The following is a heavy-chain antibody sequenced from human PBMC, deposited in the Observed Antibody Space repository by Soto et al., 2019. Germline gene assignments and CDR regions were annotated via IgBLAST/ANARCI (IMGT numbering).Heavy chain of an antibody. V-gene: IGHV3-30*18. CDR2: ISYEGSNK. CDR1: GFTFSSYG. D-gene: IGHD2-15*01. Sequence: QVQLVESGGGVVQPGRSLRLSCAASGFTFSSYGMHWVRQAPGKGLEWVAVISYEGSNKYYADSVKGRFTISRDNSKNTLYLQMNSLRAEDTAVYYCAKDRRKVVVAAPFDYWGQGTLVTVSS. CDR3: AKDRRKVVVAAPFDY. J-gene: IGHJ4*02.